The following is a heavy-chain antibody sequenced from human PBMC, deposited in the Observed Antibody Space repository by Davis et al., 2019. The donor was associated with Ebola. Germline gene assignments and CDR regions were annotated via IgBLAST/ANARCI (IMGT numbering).Heavy chain of an antibody. J-gene: IGHJ6*02. Sequence: ASVKVSCKASGYTFTSYYMHWVRQAPGQGLEWMGIINPSGGSTSYAQKFQGRVTMTRDTSTSTVYMELSSLRSEDAAVYYCARDQGGGYSRHYGMDVWGQGTTVTVSS. V-gene: IGHV1-46*01. CDR1: GYTFTSYY. D-gene: IGHD4-23*01. CDR3: ARDQGGGYSRHYGMDV. CDR2: INPSGGST.